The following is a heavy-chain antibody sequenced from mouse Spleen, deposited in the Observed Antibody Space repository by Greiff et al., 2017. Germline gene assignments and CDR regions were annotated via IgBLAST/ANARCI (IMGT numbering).Heavy chain of an antibody. CDR2: IDPADSET. CDR3: ARDHEGYLYYALGY. V-gene: IGHV1-61*01. J-gene: IGHJ4*01. D-gene: IGHD2-3*01. Sequence: QVQLQQSGAELVRPGASVKLSCKASGYTFTSYWMNWVKQRPGQGLEWIGMIDPADSETHYNQTFKDKATLTVDKSSSTAYMQLSSLTSEDSAVYYCARDHEGYLYYALGYWGQGTSVTGSS. CDR1: GYTFTSYW.